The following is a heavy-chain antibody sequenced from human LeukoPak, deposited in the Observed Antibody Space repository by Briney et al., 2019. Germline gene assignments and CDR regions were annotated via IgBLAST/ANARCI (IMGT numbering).Heavy chain of an antibody. CDR3: ARKLWHRNDC. V-gene: IGHV3-23*01. J-gene: IGHJ4*02. CDR1: GFNFRDHW. Sequence: GGSLRLSCAVSGFNFRDHWMDWVRQAPGKGLEWVSAISGSGGSTYYADSVKGRFTISRDNSKNTLYLQMNSLRAEDTAVYYCARKLWHRNDCWGQGTLVTVSS. D-gene: IGHD3-16*01. CDR2: ISGSGGST.